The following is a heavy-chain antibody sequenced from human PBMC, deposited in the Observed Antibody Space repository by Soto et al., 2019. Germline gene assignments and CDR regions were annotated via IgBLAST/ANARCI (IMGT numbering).Heavy chain of an antibody. CDR1: GYTFTSYD. D-gene: IGHD2-15*01. CDR2: MNPNSGNT. J-gene: IGHJ4*02. Sequence: QVQLVQYGAEVKRPGASVKVSCKASGYTFTSYDINWVRQATGQGLEWMGWMNPNSGNTGYAQKFQGRVTMTRNTSISTAYMELSSLRSEDTAVYYWARGGGVVVAAGLDYWGQGTLVTVSS. V-gene: IGHV1-8*01. CDR3: ARGGGVVVAAGLDY.